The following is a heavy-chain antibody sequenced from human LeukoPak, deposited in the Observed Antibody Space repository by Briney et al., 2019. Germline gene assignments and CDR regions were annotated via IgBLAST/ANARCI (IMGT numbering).Heavy chain of an antibody. CDR1: GGSISSSNYY. Sequence: PSETLSLTCTVSGGSISSSNYYWGWIRQPPGKGLEWIGRIYTSGSTNYNPSLKSRVTMSVDTSKNQFSLKLSSVTAADTAVYYCARVTNSGYYYYYMDVWGKGTTVTVSS. V-gene: IGHV4-61*02. J-gene: IGHJ6*03. D-gene: IGHD7-27*01. CDR3: ARVTNSGYYYYYMDV. CDR2: IYTSGST.